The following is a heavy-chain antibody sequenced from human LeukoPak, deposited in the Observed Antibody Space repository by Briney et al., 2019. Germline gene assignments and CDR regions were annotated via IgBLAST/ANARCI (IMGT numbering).Heavy chain of an antibody. J-gene: IGHJ4*02. CDR2: IKEDGTKT. Sequence: GGSLRLSCAASGFSFSNHWMTWVRQAPGKGLEWVALIKEDGTKTYSVHSGRFTISRDNTKDSLYLQMNSLRVEDTAVYYCARDSYDNSIWGQGTLVTVSS. CDR3: ARDSYDNSI. CDR1: GFSFSNHW. D-gene: IGHD3-22*01. V-gene: IGHV3-7*01.